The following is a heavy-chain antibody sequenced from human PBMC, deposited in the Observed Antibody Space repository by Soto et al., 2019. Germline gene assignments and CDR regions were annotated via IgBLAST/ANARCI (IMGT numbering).Heavy chain of an antibody. Sequence: QVQLVESGGGVVQPGRSLRLSCAGSGFTFSDSAMHWVRQAPGRGPECLALISFNGINTYYAVSVKGRFTISRDNSKCTLYLQMNTLRAEDTAVYYCARDVSGFEYFDLLGQGTLVTISS. CDR1: GFTFSDSA. V-gene: IGHV3-30-3*01. D-gene: IGHD3-9*01. J-gene: IGHJ4*01. CDR3: ARDVSGFEYFDL. CDR2: ISFNGINT.